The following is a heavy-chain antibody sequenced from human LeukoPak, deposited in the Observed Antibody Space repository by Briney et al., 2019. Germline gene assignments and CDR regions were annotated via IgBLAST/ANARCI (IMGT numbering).Heavy chain of an antibody. CDR3: TRVRLIVGANYFDY. V-gene: IGHV3-7*01. CDR2: IKQDGSEK. D-gene: IGHD1-26*01. Sequence: GGSLRLSCAASGFTFSSYWMSWVRQAPGKGLEWVANIKQDGSEKYYVDSVKGRFTISRDNAKNSLYLQMNSLRAEDTAVYYCTRVRLIVGANYFDYWGQGTLVTVSS. J-gene: IGHJ4*02. CDR1: GFTFSSYW.